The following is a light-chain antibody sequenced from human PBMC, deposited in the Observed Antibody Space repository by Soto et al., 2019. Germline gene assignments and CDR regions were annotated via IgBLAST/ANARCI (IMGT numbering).Light chain of an antibody. J-gene: IGKJ2*01. CDR2: KIS. CDR1: ESLVHSDGNTY. V-gene: IGKV2-30*02. CDR3: QQYIYWPYT. Sequence: DVVMTQSPVSLPVTLGQPASISCRSSESLVHSDGNTYLSWFQQRPGQSPRRLVYKISNRDSGVPDRFSGSGSGTDFTLSISSLQSEDFAVYYCQQYIYWPYTFGQGTKVDI.